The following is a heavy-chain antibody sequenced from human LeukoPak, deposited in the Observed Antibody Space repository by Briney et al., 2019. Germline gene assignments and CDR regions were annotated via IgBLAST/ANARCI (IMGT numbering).Heavy chain of an antibody. CDR1: GGSVSSGSYY. CDR3: ARGLPRTPLCWFDP. V-gene: IGHV4-61*01. D-gene: IGHD2/OR15-2a*01. J-gene: IGHJ5*02. Sequence: PSETLSLTCTVSGGSVSSGSYYWSWIRQPPGKGLEWIGEINHSGSTNYNPSLKSRVTISVDTSKNQFSLKLSSVTAADTAVYYCARGLPRTPLCWFDPWGQGTLVTVSS. CDR2: INHSGST.